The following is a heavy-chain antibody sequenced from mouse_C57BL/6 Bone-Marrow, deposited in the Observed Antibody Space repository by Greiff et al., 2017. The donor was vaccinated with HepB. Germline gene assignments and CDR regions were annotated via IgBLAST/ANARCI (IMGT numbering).Heavy chain of an antibody. CDR2: IYPGSGNT. V-gene: IGHV1-76*01. D-gene: IGHD2-3*01. J-gene: IGHJ1*03. Sequence: QVQLQQSGAELVRPGASVKLSCKASGYTFTDYYINWVKQRPGQGLEWIARIYPGSGNTYYNEKFKGKATLTAEKSSSTAYMQLSSLTSEDSAVYFCARYRRLLWYFDVWGTGTTVTVSS. CDR1: GYTFTDYY. CDR3: ARYRRLLWYFDV.